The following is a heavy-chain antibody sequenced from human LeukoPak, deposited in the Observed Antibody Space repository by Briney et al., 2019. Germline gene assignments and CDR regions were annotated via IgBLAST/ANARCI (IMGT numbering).Heavy chain of an antibody. CDR1: GFSLSISGVG. J-gene: IGHJ4*02. D-gene: IGHD3-3*01. CDR2: IYWNDDK. V-gene: IGHV2-5*01. Sequence: SGPTLVNPTQTLTLTCTFSGFSLSISGVGVGWIRQPPGKALEWLALIYWNDDKRYSPYLKSRLTITKDTSKNQVVLTMTNMDPVDTATYYCARTYYDFWSDYRISERLDYWGQGTLVTVSS. CDR3: ARTYYDFWSDYRISERLDY.